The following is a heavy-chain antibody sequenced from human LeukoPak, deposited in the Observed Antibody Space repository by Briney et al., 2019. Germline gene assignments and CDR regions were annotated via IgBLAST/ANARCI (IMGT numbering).Heavy chain of an antibody. CDR1: GFTFSSDV. CDR3: AKGPQLGSGYHPDY. J-gene: IGHJ4*02. CDR2: ITGSDDRT. Sequence: GGSLRLSCAASGFTFSSDVMTRVRQAPGKGLEWVSTITGSDDRTYYADSVKGRFTISRDYSKNTLHLQMNSLRAEDTAIYYCAKGPQLGSGYHPDYWGQGTLVTVSS. D-gene: IGHD3-22*01. V-gene: IGHV3-23*01.